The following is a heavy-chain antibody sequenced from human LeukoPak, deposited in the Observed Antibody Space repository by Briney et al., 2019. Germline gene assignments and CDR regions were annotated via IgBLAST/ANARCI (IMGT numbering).Heavy chain of an antibody. V-gene: IGHV3-33*01. J-gene: IGHJ4*02. Sequence: PGGSLRLSCATSGFTFSSYGMHWVRQAPGKGLEWVAVIWSDGRDKFYADSVTGRFIISRDNTKNTLYLQMNSLTAEDTAVYYCARDKQWLVFDYWGQGTLVTVSS. CDR1: GFTFSSYG. CDR2: IWSDGRDK. D-gene: IGHD6-19*01. CDR3: ARDKQWLVFDY.